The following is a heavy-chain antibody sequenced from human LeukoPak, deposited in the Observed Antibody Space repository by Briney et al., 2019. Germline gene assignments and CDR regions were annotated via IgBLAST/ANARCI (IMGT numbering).Heavy chain of an antibody. Sequence: SVKVSCKASGGTFSSYAISWVRQAPGQGLEWMGGIIPIFGTANYAQKFQGRVTITADESTGTAYMELSSLRSEDTAVYYCARARETAAAGTLNWFDPWGQGTLVTVSS. V-gene: IGHV1-69*01. CDR1: GGTFSSYA. J-gene: IGHJ5*02. CDR3: ARARETAAAGTLNWFDP. D-gene: IGHD6-13*01. CDR2: IIPIFGTA.